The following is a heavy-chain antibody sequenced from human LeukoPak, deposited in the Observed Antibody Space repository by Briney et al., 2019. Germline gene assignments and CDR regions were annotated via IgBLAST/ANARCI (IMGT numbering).Heavy chain of an antibody. V-gene: IGHV1-2*02. CDR1: GYTFTGCY. CDR3: ARANVVVTSHFDY. Sequence: ASVKVSCKASGYTFTGCYMHWVRQAAGQGLEWMGWISPNSGGTNYAQKFQGRVTMTRDTSISTAYMELSKLRSDDTAVYYCARANVVVTSHFDYWGQGTLVTVSS. CDR2: ISPNSGGT. J-gene: IGHJ4*02. D-gene: IGHD2-21*02.